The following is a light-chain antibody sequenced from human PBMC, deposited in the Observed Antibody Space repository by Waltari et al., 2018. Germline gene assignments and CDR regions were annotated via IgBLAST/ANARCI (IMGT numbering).Light chain of an antibody. CDR1: HSVSRS. CDR2: GAS. Sequence: EIVLTQSPGTLSLSPGERATLPCRASHSVSRSLAWYQQKPGQAPRLLIYGASSRATGVPDRFSGSGSGTDFSLTISRLEPEDFAVYYCQHYVRLPVSFGQGTKVEIK. CDR3: QHYVRLPVS. J-gene: IGKJ1*01. V-gene: IGKV3-20*01.